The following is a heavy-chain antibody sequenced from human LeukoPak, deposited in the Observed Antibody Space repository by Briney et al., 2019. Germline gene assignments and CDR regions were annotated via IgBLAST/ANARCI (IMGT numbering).Heavy chain of an antibody. J-gene: IGHJ4*02. V-gene: IGHV1-2*06. CDR3: ARASIDCTNGVCLVFDY. D-gene: IGHD2-8*01. CDR1: GYTFTGYY. CDR2: INPNSGGT. Sequence: ASVKVSCEASGYTFTGYYMHWVRQAPGQGLEWMGRINPNSGGTNYAQKFQGRVTMTRDTSISTAYMELSRLRSDDTAVYYCARASIDCTNGVCLVFDYWGQGTLVTVSS.